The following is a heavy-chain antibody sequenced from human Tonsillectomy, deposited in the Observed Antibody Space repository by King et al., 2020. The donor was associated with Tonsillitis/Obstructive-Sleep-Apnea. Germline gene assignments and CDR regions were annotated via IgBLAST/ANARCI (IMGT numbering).Heavy chain of an antibody. CDR2: ISYDGSNK. CDR1: GFTFSSYA. D-gene: IGHD5-18*01. V-gene: IGHV3-30*04. J-gene: IGHJ3*02. Sequence: VQLVESGGGVVQPGRSLRLSCAASGFTFSSYAMHWVRQAPGKGLEWVAVISYDGSNKYYADSVKGRFTISRDNSKNTLYLQMNSLRAEDTAVYYCARDTDVTAMAAFDIWGQGTMVTVSS. CDR3: ARDTDVTAMAAFDI.